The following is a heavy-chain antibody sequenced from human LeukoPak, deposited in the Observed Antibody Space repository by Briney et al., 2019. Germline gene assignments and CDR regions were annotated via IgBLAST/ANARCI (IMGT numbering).Heavy chain of an antibody. Sequence: GGSLRLSCAASGFTFSSYAMNWVRQAPGKGLEWVSYISSSSSTIYYADSVKGRFTISRDNAKNSLYLQMNSLRAEDTAVYYCARVTYGDYEGVDYWGQGTLVTVSS. J-gene: IGHJ4*02. CDR2: ISSSSSTI. CDR3: ARVTYGDYEGVDY. D-gene: IGHD4-17*01. V-gene: IGHV3-48*04. CDR1: GFTFSSYA.